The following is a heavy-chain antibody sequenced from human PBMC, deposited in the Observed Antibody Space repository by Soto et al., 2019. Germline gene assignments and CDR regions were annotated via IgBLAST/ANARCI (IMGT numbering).Heavy chain of an antibody. CDR3: ARDLIGYYSDYYGMDV. Sequence: ASVKVSCKASGYTFTSYYMHWVRQAPGRGLEWMGIINPSGGRTSYAQKFQGRVTMTTDKSTSTAYMELSSLRSEDTAVYYCARDLIGYYSDYYGMDVWGQGLTVTVSS. V-gene: IGHV1-46*01. CDR2: INPSGGRT. J-gene: IGHJ6*02. CDR1: GYTFTSYY. D-gene: IGHD2-15*01.